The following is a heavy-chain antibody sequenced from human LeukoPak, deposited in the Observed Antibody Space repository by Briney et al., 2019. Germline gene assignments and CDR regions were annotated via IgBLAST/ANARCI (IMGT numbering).Heavy chain of an antibody. CDR3: ARDLEGAADY. D-gene: IGHD1-26*01. CDR2: IYSGGST. CDR1: GFTFSSYA. J-gene: IGHJ4*02. Sequence: GGSLSLSCAASGFTFSSYAMSWVRQAPGKGLEWVSVIYSGGSTYYADTVEGRFNLSRHNSKNTLYLQMHSLRAEDTAVYYCARDLEGAADYRGQGTKVTVCS. V-gene: IGHV3-53*04.